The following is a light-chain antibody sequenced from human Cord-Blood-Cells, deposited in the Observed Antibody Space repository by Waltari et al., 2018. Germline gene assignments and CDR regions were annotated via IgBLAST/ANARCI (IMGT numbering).Light chain of an antibody. J-gene: IGKJ5*01. Sequence: AIRMTQSPSSFSASPGDTVTITCRASPGISSYLAWYQQKPGKAPKLLIYAASTLQSGVPSRFSGSGSGTDFTLTISCLQSEDFATYYCQQYYSYPITFGRGTRLEIK. CDR2: AAS. CDR1: PGISSY. V-gene: IGKV1-8*01. CDR3: QQYYSYPIT.